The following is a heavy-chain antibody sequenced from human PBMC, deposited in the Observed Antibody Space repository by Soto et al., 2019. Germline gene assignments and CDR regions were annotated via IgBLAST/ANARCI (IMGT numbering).Heavy chain of an antibody. D-gene: IGHD5-12*01. J-gene: IGHJ4*02. Sequence: QITLKESGPSLVKPTQTLTLTCTFSGFSLTTSGVGVGWIRQPPGKALERLALIYWDGGKLYSPSLNSRITLTKDHSKNQLVLIMTNMDPVDTATYYCIQTRKWLRFDYWGQGTLVTVSS. CDR3: IQTRKWLRFDY. CDR1: GFSLTTSGVG. V-gene: IGHV2-5*02. CDR2: IYWDGGK.